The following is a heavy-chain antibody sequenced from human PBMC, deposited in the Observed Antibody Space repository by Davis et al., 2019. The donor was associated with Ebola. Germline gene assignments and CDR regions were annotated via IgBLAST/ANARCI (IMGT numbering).Heavy chain of an antibody. J-gene: IGHJ6*03. CDR2: IHYSGST. V-gene: IGHV4-59*01. CDR3: ARAPVGYYIDV. CDR1: NDSLNIYY. Sequence: PSETLSLTCTVSNDSLNIYYWAWIRQPPGKGLEWVGFIHYSGSTSYKSSLQSRLTMAVDRSTNQFSLRLSSVTAADSAVYYCARAPVGYYIDVWGKGTTVTVSS.